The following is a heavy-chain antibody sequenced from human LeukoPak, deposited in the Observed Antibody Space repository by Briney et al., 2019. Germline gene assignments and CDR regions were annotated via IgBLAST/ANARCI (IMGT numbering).Heavy chain of an antibody. Sequence: ASVKVSCKASGYTFTGYYMHWVRQAPGQGLEWMGWINPNSGGTNYAQKFQGRVTMTRDTSISTAYMELSRLRSDDTAVYYCARDKVAAGKNVPFYWGQGTLVTVSS. D-gene: IGHD6-13*01. CDR1: GYTFTGYY. V-gene: IGHV1-2*02. J-gene: IGHJ4*02. CDR2: INPNSGGT. CDR3: ARDKVAAGKNVPFY.